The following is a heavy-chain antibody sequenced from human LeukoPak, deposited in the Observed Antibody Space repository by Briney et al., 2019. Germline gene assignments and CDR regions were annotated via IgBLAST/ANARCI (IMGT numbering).Heavy chain of an antibody. D-gene: IGHD5-18*01. V-gene: IGHV3-48*01. J-gene: IGHJ4*02. CDR1: GFTFSDYN. CDR3: ARAWSGYTYGYYY. Sequence: GGSLRLSCAASGFTFSDYNMNWARQAPGKGLEWVSCITSSSSTIYYADSVKGRFTISRDNAKNSLYLQMNSLRAEDTAVYYCARAWSGYTYGYYYWGQGTLATVSS. CDR2: ITSSSSTI.